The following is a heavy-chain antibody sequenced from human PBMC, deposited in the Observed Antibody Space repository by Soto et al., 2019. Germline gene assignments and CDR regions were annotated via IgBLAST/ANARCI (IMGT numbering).Heavy chain of an antibody. Sequence: PVGSLRLSCAASGFTFNNYAMTWVRQAPGKGLEWVSVISGSGGTTSYADSVKGRFTISRDSSKSTLSLQMNSLRADDTAVYYCAKGGFGDRYYFDYWGHGTLVTVAS. CDR3: AKGGFGDRYYFDY. V-gene: IGHV3-23*01. J-gene: IGHJ4*01. CDR1: GFTFNNYA. CDR2: ISGSGGTT. D-gene: IGHD3-10*01.